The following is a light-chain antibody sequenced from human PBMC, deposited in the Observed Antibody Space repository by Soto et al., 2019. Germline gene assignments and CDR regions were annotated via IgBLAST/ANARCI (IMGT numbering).Light chain of an antibody. CDR3: CSYAGSYALWV. Sequence: QSVLTQPRSVTGSPGQSVTISCTGTSSDVGGYNYVSWYQQYPGKAPKLMIYDVTKRPSGVPDRFSGSKSGDTASLTISGLRAEDEAAYFCCSYAGSYALWVFGGGTKLTVL. CDR1: SSDVGGYNY. V-gene: IGLV2-11*01. CDR2: DVT. J-gene: IGLJ3*02.